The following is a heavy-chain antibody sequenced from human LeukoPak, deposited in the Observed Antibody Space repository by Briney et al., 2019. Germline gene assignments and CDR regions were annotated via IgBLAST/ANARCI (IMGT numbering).Heavy chain of an antibody. CDR1: GFTFGNYG. Sequence: GGSLRLSCAASGFTFGNYGMHRARQAPGKGLECVAFLRFDGSNKYYADSVKGRSTISRDNSKNTVYLQMDSLRPEDTAVYYCAKGIAVVPAVADYWGQGTLVTVSS. D-gene: IGHD2-2*01. V-gene: IGHV3-30*02. CDR3: AKGIAVVPAVADY. CDR2: LRFDGSNK. J-gene: IGHJ4*02.